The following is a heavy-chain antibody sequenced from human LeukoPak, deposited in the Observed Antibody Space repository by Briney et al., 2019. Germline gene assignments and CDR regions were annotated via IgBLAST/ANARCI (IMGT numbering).Heavy chain of an antibody. CDR2: INPSGGST. CDR3: ARDGYYYDSSGPGSGAFDI. V-gene: IGHV1-46*01. D-gene: IGHD3-22*01. J-gene: IGHJ3*02. Sequence: GASVKVSCKASGYTFTSYYMHWVRQAPGQGLEWMGIINPSGGSTSYAQKFQGGVTMTRDTSTSTVYMELSSLRSEDTAVYYCARDGYYYDSSGPGSGAFDIWGQGTMVTVSS. CDR1: GYTFTSYY.